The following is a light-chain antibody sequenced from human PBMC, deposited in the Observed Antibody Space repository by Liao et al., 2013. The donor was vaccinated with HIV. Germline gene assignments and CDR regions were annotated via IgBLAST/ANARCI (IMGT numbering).Light chain of an antibody. J-gene: IGLJ1*01. Sequence: SYELTQPPSVSVSPGQTASISCSGDKLGDKYTSWYQQKAGQSPVLVIYQDDKRPSAIPERFSASNSGNTATLTISGTQAMDEADYYCQAWDSSTVYVFGTGTKVTVL. CDR2: QDD. CDR3: QAWDSSTVYV. CDR1: KLGDKY. V-gene: IGLV3-1*01.